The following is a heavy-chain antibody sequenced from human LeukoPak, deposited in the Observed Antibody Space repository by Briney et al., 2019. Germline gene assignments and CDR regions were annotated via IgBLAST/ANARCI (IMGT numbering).Heavy chain of an antibody. V-gene: IGHV1-8*03. Sequence: GASVKVSCKASGYTFTSFDINWVRQATGQGLEWMGWMNPNSGNTGYAQKFQGRFTITRNTSISTAYMELSSLRSEDTAAYYCASLLTYSSGWFLYWGQGTLVTVSS. J-gene: IGHJ4*02. CDR1: GYTFTSFD. D-gene: IGHD6-19*01. CDR3: ASLLTYSSGWFLY. CDR2: MNPNSGNT.